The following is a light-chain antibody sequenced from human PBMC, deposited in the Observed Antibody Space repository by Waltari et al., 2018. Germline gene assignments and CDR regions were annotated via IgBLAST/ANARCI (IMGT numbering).Light chain of an antibody. CDR1: QTIVGW. V-gene: IGKV1-5*03. CDR2: QAS. J-gene: IGKJ5*01. Sequence: DIQMTQSPSTLSASVGDRVTITCRASQTIVGWLAWYQQKPGKAPKLLIYQASSVESGVPSRFSGSGSVTEFTLTISSLQPGDFATYYCQQYNSYPITFGQGTRLEIK. CDR3: QQYNSYPIT.